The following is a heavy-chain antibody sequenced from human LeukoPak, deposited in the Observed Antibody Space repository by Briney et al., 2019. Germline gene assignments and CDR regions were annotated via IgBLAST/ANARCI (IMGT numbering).Heavy chain of an antibody. CDR2: IYYSGST. CDR3: ARAGLGYCSGGSCRNWFDP. J-gene: IGHJ5*02. V-gene: IGHV4-59*01. D-gene: IGHD2-15*01. Sequence: IPSETLSLTCTVSGGSISSYYRSWIRQPPGKGLEWIGYIYYSGSTNYNPSLKSRVTISVDTSKNQFSLKLSSVTAADTAVYYCARAGLGYCSGGSCRNWFDPWGQGTLVTVSS. CDR1: GGSISSYY.